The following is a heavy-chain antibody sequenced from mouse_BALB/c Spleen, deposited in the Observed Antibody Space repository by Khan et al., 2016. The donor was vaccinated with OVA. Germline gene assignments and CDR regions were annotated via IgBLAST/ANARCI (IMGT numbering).Heavy chain of an antibody. D-gene: IGHD1-1*01. CDR3: ARDYGSSFWFAY. CDR1: GYTFTNYI. Sequence: EVELVESGPELVKPGASVKMSCKASGYTFTNYIIHWVNQKPGKGLEWIGSINPYNDGPKYNEKFKGKATLTSDKSSSTAYMELSGLTSEDSAVYYCARDYGSSFWFAYWGQGTLVTVSA. CDR2: INPYNDGP. J-gene: IGHJ3*01. V-gene: IGHV1S136*01.